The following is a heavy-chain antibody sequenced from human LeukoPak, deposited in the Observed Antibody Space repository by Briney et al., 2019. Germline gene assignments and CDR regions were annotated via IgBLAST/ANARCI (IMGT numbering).Heavy chain of an antibody. Sequence: GGSLRLSCAASGFTFSSFAMSWIRQAPGKGLEWVSSVSRSGVGTYYADSVRGRFTISRDNSKNTVFLQMNSLGAEDSAVYYCAKDYEVGSIDYWGQGTLVTVSS. CDR2: VSRSGVGT. CDR3: AKDYEVGSIDY. CDR1: GFTFSSFA. J-gene: IGHJ4*02. D-gene: IGHD3-16*01. V-gene: IGHV3-23*01.